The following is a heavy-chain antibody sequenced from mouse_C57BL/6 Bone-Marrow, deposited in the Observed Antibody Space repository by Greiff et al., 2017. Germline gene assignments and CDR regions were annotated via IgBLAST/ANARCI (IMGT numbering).Heavy chain of an antibody. CDR1: GFTFSSYG. D-gene: IGHD1-1*01. CDR2: ISSGGSYT. J-gene: IGHJ3*01. Sequence: EVHLVESGGDLVKPGGSLKLSCAASGFTFSSYGMSWVRQTPDKRLEWVATISSGGSYTYYPDSVKGRFTISRDNAKNTLYLQMSSLKSEDTAMYYCASTTVVAPDWGQGTLVTVSA. CDR3: ASTTVVAPD. V-gene: IGHV5-6*01.